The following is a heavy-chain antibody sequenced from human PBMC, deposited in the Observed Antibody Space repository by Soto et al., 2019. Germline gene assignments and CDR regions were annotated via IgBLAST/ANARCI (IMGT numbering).Heavy chain of an antibody. V-gene: IGHV3-74*01. J-gene: IGHJ4*02. D-gene: IGHD6-25*01. CDR1: GLTFSNYW. CDR3: GRGGRIVAAASVD. CDR2: INSDGSST. Sequence: EVPLVESGGGLVQPGGSLRLSCAVSGLTFSNYWMNWVRQAPGKGLVWVSRINSDGSSTDYADSVQGRFTISRDNAKNTMYLEMNSLRAEDTAVYYCGRGGRIVAAASVDWGQGTLFTVSS.